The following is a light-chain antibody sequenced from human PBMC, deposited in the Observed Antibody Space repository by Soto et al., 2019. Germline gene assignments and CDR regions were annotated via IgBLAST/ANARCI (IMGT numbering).Light chain of an antibody. CDR3: QQYDSSVT. CDR1: QSVDSSF. CDR2: GAS. Sequence: EIVLTQSPGSLSLSPGERATLSCRASQSVDSSFFAWYQQRPGHAPRLLIYGASRRATGIPDRVTGSGTGIDFTLTISELEPEDVALYYCQQYDSSVTFGLGTKVEIK. V-gene: IGKV3-20*01. J-gene: IGKJ1*01.